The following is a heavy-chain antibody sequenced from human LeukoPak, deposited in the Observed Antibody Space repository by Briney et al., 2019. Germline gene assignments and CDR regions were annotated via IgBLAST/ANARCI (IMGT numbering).Heavy chain of an antibody. Sequence: GGSLRLSCAASGFTLSSYSMNGVREARGKGREGVSSISSSSSYIYYADSVKGRFTISRDNAKNSLYLQMNSLRAEDTAVYYCARDTYSGYEIDYWGQGTLVTVSS. J-gene: IGHJ4*02. D-gene: IGHD5-12*01. CDR2: ISSSSSYI. CDR1: GFTLSSYS. CDR3: ARDTYSGYEIDY. V-gene: IGHV3-21*01.